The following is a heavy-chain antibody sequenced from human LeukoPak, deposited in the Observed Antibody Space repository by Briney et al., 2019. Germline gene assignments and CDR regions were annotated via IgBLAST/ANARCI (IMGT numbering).Heavy chain of an antibody. Sequence: TSVKVSCKASGFTFTTSVVQWVRQARGQRLEWIGWIVVGSGNTNYAQKFQERVSITRDMSTSTAYMELSSLRSDDTAVYYCAAGTTVTTFDYWGQGTLVTVSS. CDR2: IVVGSGNT. V-gene: IGHV1-58*01. J-gene: IGHJ4*02. D-gene: IGHD4-17*01. CDR3: AAGTTVTTFDY. CDR1: GFTFTTSV.